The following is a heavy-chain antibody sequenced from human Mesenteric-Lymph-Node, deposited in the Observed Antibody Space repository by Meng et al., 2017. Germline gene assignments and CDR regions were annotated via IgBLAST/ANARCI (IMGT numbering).Heavy chain of an antibody. Sequence: SETLSLTCTVSGGSISSDNYFWAWIRQPPGKGLEWVGNIYYSGSTYYNPSLKSRVTMSIDTSKNQFSLKLRSVTAADTAVYYCGRAPDYWGQGTLVTVSS. J-gene: IGHJ4*02. CDR1: GGSISSDNYF. CDR3: GRAPDY. CDR2: IYYSGST. V-gene: IGHV4-39*07.